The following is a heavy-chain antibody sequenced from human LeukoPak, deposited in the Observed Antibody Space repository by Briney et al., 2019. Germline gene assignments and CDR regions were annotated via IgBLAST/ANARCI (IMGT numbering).Heavy chain of an antibody. CDR1: GDSISSSSYY. Sequence: SETLSLTCAVSGDSISSSSYYWGWIRQPPGKGLKWIGSIYYSGSTYYNPSLKSRVTISVDTSKNQFSLRLTSVTAADTAVYYCTRQAGTYSYYYYYMDVWGKGTPVTVSS. V-gene: IGHV4-39*01. CDR3: TRQAGTYSYYYYYMDV. J-gene: IGHJ6*03. D-gene: IGHD1-26*01. CDR2: IYYSGST.